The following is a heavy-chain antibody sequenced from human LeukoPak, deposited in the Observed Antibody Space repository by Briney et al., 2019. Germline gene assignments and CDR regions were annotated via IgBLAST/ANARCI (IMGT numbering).Heavy chain of an antibody. CDR3: ARHRWAVAGTLHAFDI. D-gene: IGHD6-19*01. J-gene: IGHJ3*02. CDR2: IYYSGST. Sequence: PGGSLRLSCAASGFTVSSNYMSWVRQPPGKGLEWIGSIYYSGSTYYNSSLKSRVTISVDTSKNQFSLKLSSVTAADTAVYYCARHRWAVAGTLHAFDIWGQGTMVTVSS. V-gene: IGHV4-39*01. CDR1: GFTVSSNY.